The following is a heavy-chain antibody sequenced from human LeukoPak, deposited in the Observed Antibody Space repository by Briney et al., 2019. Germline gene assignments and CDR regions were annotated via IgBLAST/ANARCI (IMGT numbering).Heavy chain of an antibody. CDR2: IRYDGSNK. Sequence: GGSLRLSCAASGFTFSSYGMTGFGRPPAKGLEGLAFIRYDGSNKYYADSVKGRFTISRDNSKNTLYLQMNSLRAEDTAVYYCAKDSWDSSGYYYDWGQGTLVTVSS. J-gene: IGHJ4*02. CDR3: AKDSWDSSGYYYD. D-gene: IGHD3-22*01. V-gene: IGHV3-30*02. CDR1: GFTFSSYG.